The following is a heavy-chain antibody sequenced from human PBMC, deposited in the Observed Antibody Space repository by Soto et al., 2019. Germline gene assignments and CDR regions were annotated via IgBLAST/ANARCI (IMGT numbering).Heavy chain of an antibody. Sequence: SETLSLTCTVSGGSISSGGYYWSWIRQHPGKGLEWIGYIYYSGSTYYNPSLKSRVTISVDTSKNQFSLKLSSVTAADTAVYYCARAKLGYCSGGSCYSLYYFDYWGQGTLVTVSS. CDR2: IYYSGST. CDR3: ARAKLGYCSGGSCYSLYYFDY. J-gene: IGHJ4*02. V-gene: IGHV4-31*03. CDR1: GGSISSGGYY. D-gene: IGHD2-15*01.